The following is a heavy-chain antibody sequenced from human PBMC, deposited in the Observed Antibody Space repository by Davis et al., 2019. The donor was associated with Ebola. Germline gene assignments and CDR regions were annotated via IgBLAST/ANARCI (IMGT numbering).Heavy chain of an antibody. Sequence: GGPLRLSCAASGFPFSTYAMGRVRKAPGNGLEWVSDISSRGGAPYYADSVKGRFTTFGDIPRNTLHLQMISLRAVDTGVYYCAKQRVVRAIDYDYWDRGTVVTVS. D-gene: IGHD2-21*01. J-gene: IGHJ4*02. CDR3: AKQRVVRAIDYDY. V-gene: IGHV3-23*01. CDR2: ISSRGGAP. CDR1: GFPFSTYA.